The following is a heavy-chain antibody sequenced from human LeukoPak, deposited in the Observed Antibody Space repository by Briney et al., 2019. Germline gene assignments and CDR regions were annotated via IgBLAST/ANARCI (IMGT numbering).Heavy chain of an antibody. J-gene: IGHJ6*02. Sequence: RSGGSLRLSCAASGFTFSTYWMHWVRQASGKGLVWVSRINRDGSGTSYVDSVKGRFTISRDNAKNTVYLQMNSLRAEDTAVYYCARDSNYGMDVWGQGTTVTVSS. CDR3: ARDSNYGMDV. CDR1: GFTFSTYW. CDR2: INRDGSGT. V-gene: IGHV3-74*01.